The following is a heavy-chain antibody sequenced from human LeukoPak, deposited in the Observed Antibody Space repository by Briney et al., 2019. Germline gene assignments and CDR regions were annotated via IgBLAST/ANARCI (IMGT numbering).Heavy chain of an antibody. CDR1: GGSFSGYY. J-gene: IGHJ4*02. CDR2: INHGGST. D-gene: IGHD2-21*02. V-gene: IGHV4-34*01. Sequence: SETLSLTCAVFGGSFSGYYWSWLRQPPGKGLEWIGEINHGGSTNYNPSLKSRVTISLDTSKNQFSLKLSSVTAADTAVYYCARGRVTLDYWGQGTLVTASS. CDR3: ARGRVTLDY.